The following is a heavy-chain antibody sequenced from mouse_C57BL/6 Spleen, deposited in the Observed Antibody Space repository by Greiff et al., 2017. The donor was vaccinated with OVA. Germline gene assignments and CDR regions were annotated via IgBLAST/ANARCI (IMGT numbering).Heavy chain of an antibody. CDR3: ARGDYGTMDY. J-gene: IGHJ4*01. CDR1: GYTFTDYY. CDR2: INPNNGGT. D-gene: IGHD2-1*01. V-gene: IGHV1-26*01. Sequence: EVQLQQSGPELVKPGASVKISCKASGYTFTDYYMNWVKQSHGKSLEWIGDINPNNGGTSYNQKFTGKATLTVDKSSSTAYMELRSLTSEVSAVYYCARGDYGTMDYWGQGTSVTVSS.